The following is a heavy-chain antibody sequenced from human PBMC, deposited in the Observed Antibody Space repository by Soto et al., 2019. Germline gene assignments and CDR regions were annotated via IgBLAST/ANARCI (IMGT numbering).Heavy chain of an antibody. Sequence: KTSETLSLTCTVSGGSISSYYWSWIRQPPGKGLEWIGYIYYSGSTNYNPSLKSRVTISVDTSKNQFSLKLSSVTAADTAVYYCARASGSYDSSVRRRRDFDYWGQGTLVTVSS. CDR3: ARASGSYDSSVRRRRDFDY. J-gene: IGHJ4*02. CDR1: GGSISSYY. D-gene: IGHD3-22*01. V-gene: IGHV4-59*01. CDR2: IYYSGST.